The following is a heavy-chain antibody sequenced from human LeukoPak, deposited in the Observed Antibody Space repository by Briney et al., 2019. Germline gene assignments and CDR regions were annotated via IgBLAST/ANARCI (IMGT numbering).Heavy chain of an antibody. V-gene: IGHV4-4*07. CDR1: GGSIRSYY. Sequence: SETLSLTCTVSGGSIRSYYWNWIRQPAGKGLKWIGRIDSSGSTTYSPSLRSRVTMSVDSSKSQISLNLNSVTAADTAMYYCARSPLSSSGWYRADFWGQGTLVTVSS. D-gene: IGHD6-19*01. J-gene: IGHJ4*02. CDR2: IDSSGST. CDR3: ARSPLSSSGWYRADF.